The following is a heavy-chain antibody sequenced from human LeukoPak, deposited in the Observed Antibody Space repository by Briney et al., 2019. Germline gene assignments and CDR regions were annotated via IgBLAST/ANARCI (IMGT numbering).Heavy chain of an antibody. Sequence: ETLSLTCTVSGGSISSGSYYWSWIRQPAGKGLEWVATIKPDGSAQYYVDSVKGRFTISRDNAKNSLYLQMNSLRAEDTAVYYCARAKVAGTIYFDYWGQGTLVTVSS. CDR1: GGSISSGSYY. D-gene: IGHD6-19*01. CDR3: ARAKVAGTIYFDY. CDR2: IKPDGSAQ. J-gene: IGHJ4*02. V-gene: IGHV3-7*03.